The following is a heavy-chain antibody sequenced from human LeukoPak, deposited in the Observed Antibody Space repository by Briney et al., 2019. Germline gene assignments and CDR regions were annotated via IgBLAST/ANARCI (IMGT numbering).Heavy chain of an antibody. CDR1: GFTFSSYA. CDR2: ISGSGGST. V-gene: IGHV3-23*01. Sequence: PGGSLRVSCEASGFTFSSYAMSWVRQAPGKGLEWVSAISGSGGSTYYADSVKGRFTISRDNSKNTLYLQMNSLRAEDTAVYYCAKGYCSGGSCYGYYYYGMDVWGQGTTVTVSS. J-gene: IGHJ6*02. CDR3: AKGYCSGGSCYGYYYYGMDV. D-gene: IGHD2-15*01.